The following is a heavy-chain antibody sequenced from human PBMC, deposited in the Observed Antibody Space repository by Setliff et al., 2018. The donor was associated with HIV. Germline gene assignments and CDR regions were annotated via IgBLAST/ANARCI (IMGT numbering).Heavy chain of an antibody. V-gene: IGHV1-46*01. J-gene: IGHJ1*01. Sequence: ASVKVSCKASGYTFTSYAIHWVRQAPGQGLEWLGMVNPSGGSTAYAQKFQGRVTMTRDTSTNTVYMELSSLRSEDTAVYYCARDHMSVGAWVGATSRGLFQHWGQGTLVTVSS. CDR3: ARDHMSVGAWVGATSRGLFQH. D-gene: IGHD1-26*01. CDR2: VNPSGGST. CDR1: GYTFTSYA.